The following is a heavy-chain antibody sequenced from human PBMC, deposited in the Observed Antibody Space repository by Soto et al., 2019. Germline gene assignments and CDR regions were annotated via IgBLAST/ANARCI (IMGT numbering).Heavy chain of an antibody. Sequence: GASVKVSCKASGYTFTSYGISCVRQAPGQGLEWMGWISAYNGNTNYAQKLQGRVTMTTDTSTSTAYMELRSLRSDDTAVYYCARDVVVPAAIGDAFDIWGQGTMVTVSS. CDR2: ISAYNGNT. CDR1: GYTFTSYG. V-gene: IGHV1-18*01. J-gene: IGHJ3*02. CDR3: ARDVVVPAAIGDAFDI. D-gene: IGHD2-2*01.